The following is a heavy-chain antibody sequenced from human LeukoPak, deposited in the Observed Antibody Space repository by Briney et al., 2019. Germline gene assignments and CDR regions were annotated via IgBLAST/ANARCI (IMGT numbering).Heavy chain of an antibody. CDR1: GGSISSYY. Sequence: PSETLSLTCTVSGGSISSYYWSWIRQPPGKGLEWVSTISGNCGSTYYADSVKGRFTIFRDNPKNTLYLQMKSLRAEDTAVYYCAKLGDLDYWGQGTLVTVSS. D-gene: IGHD3-16*01. CDR3: AKLGDLDY. CDR2: ISGNCGST. J-gene: IGHJ4*02. V-gene: IGHV3-23*01.